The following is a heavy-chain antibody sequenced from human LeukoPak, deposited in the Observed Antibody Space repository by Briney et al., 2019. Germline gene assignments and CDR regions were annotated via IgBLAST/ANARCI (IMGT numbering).Heavy chain of an antibody. CDR1: GFTFSSYA. D-gene: IGHD2-15*01. V-gene: IGHV3-23*01. CDR3: AKGNIVVVVAAAPRRYGMDV. J-gene: IGHJ6*02. CDR2: ISGSGGST. Sequence: GGSLRLSCAASGFTFSSYAMSWVRQAPGKGLEWVSAISGSGGSTYYADPVKGRFTISRDNSKNTLYLQMNSLRAEDTAVYYCAKGNIVVVVAAAPRRYGMDVWGQGTTVTVSS.